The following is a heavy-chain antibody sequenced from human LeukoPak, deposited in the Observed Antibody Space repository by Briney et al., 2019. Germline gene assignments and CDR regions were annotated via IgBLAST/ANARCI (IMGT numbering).Heavy chain of an antibody. J-gene: IGHJ4*02. Sequence: PGRSLRLSCAASGFTFSSYAMHWVRQAPGKGLEWVAVISYDGSNKYYADSVKGRFTTSRDNAKNTLFLQMNSLRAEDTAVYYCTRDFDFSSAIWGQGTLVTVSS. D-gene: IGHD3-3*01. CDR2: ISYDGSNK. CDR1: GFTFSSYA. CDR3: TRDFDFSSAI. V-gene: IGHV3-30-3*01.